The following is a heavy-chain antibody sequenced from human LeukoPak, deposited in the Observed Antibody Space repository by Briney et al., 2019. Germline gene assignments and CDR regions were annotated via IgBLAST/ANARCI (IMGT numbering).Heavy chain of an antibody. CDR2: IKSKTDGGTT. V-gene: IGHV3-15*01. D-gene: IGHD3-22*01. J-gene: IGHJ4*02. Sequence: GGSLRLSCAASGFTFNNAWMSWVRQAPGKGLEWVGRIKSKTDGGTTDYAAPVKGRFTISRDDSKNTLCLQMNSLKTEDTAVYYCTTEYNLNYYDSSGYYYWGQGTLVTVSS. CDR3: TTEYNLNYYDSSGYYY. CDR1: GFTFNNAW.